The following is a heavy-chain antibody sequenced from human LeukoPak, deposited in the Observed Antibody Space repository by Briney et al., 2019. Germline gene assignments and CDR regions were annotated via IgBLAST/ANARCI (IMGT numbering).Heavy chain of an antibody. D-gene: IGHD5-18*01. Sequence: ASVRVSCKASGYTFTNYDINWVRQSTGQGLEWMGWMNPPSGDTGYAQKFQGRVTITRNTSISTAYMELSGLTPEDTAVYYCATPSMIGISYGYVRLRNWGQGTLVTVSS. J-gene: IGHJ4*02. CDR2: MNPPSGDT. V-gene: IGHV1-8*01. CDR3: ATPSMIGISYGYVRLRN. CDR1: GYTFTNYD.